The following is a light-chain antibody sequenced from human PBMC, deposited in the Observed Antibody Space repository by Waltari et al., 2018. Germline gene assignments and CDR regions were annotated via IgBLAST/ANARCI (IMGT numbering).Light chain of an antibody. V-gene: IGKV3-20*01. CDR3: QQYGSSIMYT. J-gene: IGKJ2*01. CDR2: GSS. Sequence: IVLTQSPGTLSLSPGERATLSCRASQSLTKKYLAWYQQQPGQDPRLLVYGSSSRAAGIPDRFSGSGSGTDFTLTISRLEPEDFAVDYCQQYGSSIMYTFGQGTKLEIK. CDR1: QSLTKKY.